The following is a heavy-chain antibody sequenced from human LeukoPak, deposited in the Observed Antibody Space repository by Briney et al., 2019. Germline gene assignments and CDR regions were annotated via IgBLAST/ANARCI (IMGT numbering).Heavy chain of an antibody. Sequence: SETLSLTCTVSGGSISSDYWSWIRQPAGKGLEWIGRIYTSGSTHYNPSLKNRVTMSIDTSKNQFSLKLSSVTAADTAVYYCREYGSGSYWGGDYYMDVWGKGTTVTISS. CDR2: IYTSGST. CDR1: GGSISSDY. V-gene: IGHV4-4*07. CDR3: REYGSGSYWGGDYYMDV. D-gene: IGHD3-10*01. J-gene: IGHJ6*03.